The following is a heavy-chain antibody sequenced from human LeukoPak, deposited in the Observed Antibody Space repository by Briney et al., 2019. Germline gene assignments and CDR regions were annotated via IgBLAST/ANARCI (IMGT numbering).Heavy chain of an antibody. V-gene: IGHV3-23*01. CDR3: AKDRSGEGNFDY. D-gene: IGHD3-10*01. Sequence: PGGSLRLSCAASGFTFSSYAMSWVRQAPGKGLEWVSAISGSGGSTYYADSVKGRFTISRDNSENTLYLQMNSLRAEDTAVYYCAKDRSGEGNFDYWGQGTLVTVSS. J-gene: IGHJ4*02. CDR2: ISGSGGST. CDR1: GFTFSSYA.